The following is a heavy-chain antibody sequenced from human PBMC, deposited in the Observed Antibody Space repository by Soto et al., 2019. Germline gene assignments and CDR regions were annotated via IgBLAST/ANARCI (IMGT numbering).Heavy chain of an antibody. CDR2: IYSDGSA. Sequence: PGGSLRLACAASGFTVRISYVNGVRQAPGKGLEWVSVIYSDGSAYYAVSVKGRFTISRDNSKNTLYLQMNSLRAEDTAVYYCARDRGDYKPGYNYGMDVWGHGTTVTVSS. V-gene: IGHV3-53*01. CDR3: ARDRGDYKPGYNYGMDV. CDR1: GFTVRISY. D-gene: IGHD3-9*01. J-gene: IGHJ6*02.